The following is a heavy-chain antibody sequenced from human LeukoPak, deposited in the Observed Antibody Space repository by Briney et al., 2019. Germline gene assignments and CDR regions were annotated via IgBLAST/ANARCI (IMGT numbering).Heavy chain of an antibody. D-gene: IGHD3-22*01. Sequence: GGSLRLSCAASGFTFSNYWMSWVRQAPGKGLEWVANIKEDGSEKYYVDSVKGRFTISRDNAKNSLYLQMNSLRAENTAVYYCARESPYYYDSPDAFDIWGQGTMVTVSS. CDR3: ARESPYYYDSPDAFDI. J-gene: IGHJ3*02. CDR1: GFTFSNYW. CDR2: IKEDGSEK. V-gene: IGHV3-7*03.